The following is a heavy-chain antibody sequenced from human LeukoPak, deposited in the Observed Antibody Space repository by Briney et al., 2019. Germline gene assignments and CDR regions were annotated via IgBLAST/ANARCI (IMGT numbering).Heavy chain of an antibody. CDR2: INPGDSET. D-gene: IGHD6-13*01. CDR1: GYSFTSYW. V-gene: IGHV5-51*01. CDR3: ARVGSSSWSDFDY. J-gene: IGHJ4*02. Sequence: GESLKISCKGSGYSFTSYWIGWVRQMPRKGLEWMGIINPGDSETRYSPSFQGLGTISADKSISTAYLQWSSLKASDTAMYYCARVGSSSWSDFDYWGQGTLVTVSS.